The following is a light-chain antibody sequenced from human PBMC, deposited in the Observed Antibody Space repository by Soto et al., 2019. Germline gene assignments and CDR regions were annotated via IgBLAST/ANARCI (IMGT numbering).Light chain of an antibody. CDR3: SSYEGRNNFV. J-gene: IGLJ1*01. CDR2: EVS. CDR1: SSDIGAYIY. Sequence: QSVLTQPPSASGSPGQSVTISCTGTSSDIGAYIYVSWYQQHPGKAPKLMISEVSRRPSGVPERFSGSKSGNTASLTVSGLQAEDEPHYYCSSYEGRNNFVFGTGTKVTV. V-gene: IGLV2-8*01.